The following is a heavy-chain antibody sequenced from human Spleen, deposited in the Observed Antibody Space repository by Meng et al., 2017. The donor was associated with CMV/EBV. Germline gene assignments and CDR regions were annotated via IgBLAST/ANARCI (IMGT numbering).Heavy chain of an antibody. V-gene: IGHV3-9*01. D-gene: IGHD1/OR15-1a*01. J-gene: IGHJ3*02. Sequence: SLKISCAASGFTFEDYAMHWVRQAPGKGLEWVSGIVWNSGSRGYADSVKGRFTISRDNAKNSLSLQINSLRGEDTAVYSCARTPSRGRAFDIWGQGTKVTVSS. CDR2: IVWNSGSR. CDR3: ARTPSRGRAFDI. CDR1: GFTFEDYA.